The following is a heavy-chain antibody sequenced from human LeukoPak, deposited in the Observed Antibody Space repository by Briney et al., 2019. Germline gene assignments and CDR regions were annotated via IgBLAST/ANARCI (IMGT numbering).Heavy chain of an antibody. CDR3: AKDDNNVVVVTTFDY. CDR2: ISGSGGST. J-gene: IGHJ4*02. CDR1: GFTFSSYA. D-gene: IGHD2-15*01. Sequence: GGSLRLSCAASGFTFSSYAMSWVRQAPGKGLEWVSTISGSGGSTNYADSVKGRFTISRDNSKNTLYLQMNSLRAEDTAVYYCAKDDNNVVVVTTFDYWGQGTLVTVSS. V-gene: IGHV3-23*01.